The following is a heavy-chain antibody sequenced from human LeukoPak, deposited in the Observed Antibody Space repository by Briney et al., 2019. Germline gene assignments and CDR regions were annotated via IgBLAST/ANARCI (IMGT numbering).Heavy chain of an antibody. J-gene: IGHJ4*02. CDR3: ARSPGLGYSGGSCHFDY. V-gene: IGHV4-59*08. D-gene: IGHD2-15*01. CDR2: IYHTGTT. Sequence: SDTLSLICNVSGGSIGTYYWSWIRQPPGQGLEYLGYIYHTGTTSYNPSLKSRATISVDTSKNQFSLRLTSVTAADTALYYCARSPGLGYSGGSCHFDYWGQGILVTVSS. CDR1: GGSIGTYY.